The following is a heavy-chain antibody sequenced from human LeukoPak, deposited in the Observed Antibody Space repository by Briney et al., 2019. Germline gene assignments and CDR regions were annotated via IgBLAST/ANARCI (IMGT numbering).Heavy chain of an antibody. CDR2: INHSGST. Sequence: SETLSLTCAVYGGSFSGYYWSWIRQPPGKGLEWIGEINHSGSTNYNPSLKSRVTISVDTSKNQFSLKLSSVTAADTAVYYCALESANYPKGMDVWGQGTTVTVSS. CDR3: ALESANYPKGMDV. D-gene: IGHD4/OR15-4a*01. J-gene: IGHJ6*02. CDR1: GGSFSGYY. V-gene: IGHV4-34*01.